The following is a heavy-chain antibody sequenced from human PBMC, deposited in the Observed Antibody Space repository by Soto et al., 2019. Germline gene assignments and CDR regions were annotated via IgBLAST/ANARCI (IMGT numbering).Heavy chain of an antibody. V-gene: IGHV1-24*01. J-gene: IGHJ6*02. CDR1: GYTLTELS. CDR3: ATEPIIAAAGIYYYYGMDV. D-gene: IGHD6-13*01. CDR2: FDPEDGET. Sequence: ASVKVSCKVSGYTLTELSMHWVRQAPGKGLEWMGGFDPEDGETIYAQKFQGRVTMTEDTSTDTAYMELRSLRYEDTAVYYCATEPIIAAAGIYYYYGMDVWGQGATVTVSS.